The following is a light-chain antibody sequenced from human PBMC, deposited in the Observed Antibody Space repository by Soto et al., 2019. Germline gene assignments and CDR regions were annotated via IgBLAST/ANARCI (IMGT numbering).Light chain of an antibody. J-gene: IGKJ4*02. CDR3: QHYGTSPSP. CDR1: QSISGTY. V-gene: IGKV3-20*01. CDR2: SAS. Sequence: DTVLTQSPGTLSLTSGERATLSCRASQSISGTYLAWYQQKPGQAPRLLIYSASTRATGIPDRFSGSGSGTDFTLTISRLEPEDFAVYYCQHYGTSPSPFGGGTKVDIK.